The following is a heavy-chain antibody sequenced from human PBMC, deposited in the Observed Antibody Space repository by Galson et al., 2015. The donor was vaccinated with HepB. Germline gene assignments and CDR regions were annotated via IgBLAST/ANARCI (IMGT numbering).Heavy chain of an antibody. CDR1: GYTFTGYY. D-gene: IGHD3-22*01. Sequence: SVKVSCKASGYTFTGYYMHWVRQAPGQGLEWMGWINPDSGGTKYAQKFQGRVTMTRDTSISTAYMELGRLRSDDTAVYYCARTHYYDSSGRTYDAFDIWGQGTMVTVSS. CDR3: ARTHYYDSSGRTYDAFDI. CDR2: INPDSGGT. V-gene: IGHV1-2*02. J-gene: IGHJ3*02.